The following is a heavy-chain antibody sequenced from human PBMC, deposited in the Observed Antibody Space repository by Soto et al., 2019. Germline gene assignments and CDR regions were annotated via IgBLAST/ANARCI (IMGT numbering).Heavy chain of an antibody. CDR3: AIGVGYDILTGYRDAFDI. V-gene: IGHV3-74*01. D-gene: IGHD3-9*01. J-gene: IGHJ3*02. CDR1: GFTFSSYW. CDR2: INSDGSST. Sequence: GGSLRLSCAASGFTFSSYWMHWVRQAPGKGLVWVSRINSDGSSTSYADSVKGRFTISRDNAKNTLYLQMNSLRAEDTTVYYFAIGVGYDILTGYRDAFDIWGQGTMVTVSS.